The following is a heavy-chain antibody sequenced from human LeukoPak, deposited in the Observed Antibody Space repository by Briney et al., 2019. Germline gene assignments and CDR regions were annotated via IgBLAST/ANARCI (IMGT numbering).Heavy chain of an antibody. J-gene: IGHJ6*02. CDR3: ARDLYYVGTTAPYGMDV. D-gene: IGHD4-23*01. V-gene: IGHV5-51*01. Sequence: GESLKISCKGYAYKFSSYWIAWVRQMPGKGLEWMGIIHPGDSDTRYSPSFQGQVTISADKSITTAYLQWTSLKASDTAMYYCARDLYYVGTTAPYGMDVWGQGTTVTVSS. CDR2: IHPGDSDT. CDR1: AYKFSSYW.